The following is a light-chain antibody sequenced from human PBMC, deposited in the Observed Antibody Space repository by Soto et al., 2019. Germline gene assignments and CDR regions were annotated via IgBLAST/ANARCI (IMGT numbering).Light chain of an antibody. CDR1: QMITPSY. V-gene: IGKV3-20*01. CDR2: GAS. J-gene: IGKJ5*01. CDR3: QQYGGSPIT. Sequence: ELVLTQSPGSLSLSPGARATISCRASQMITPSYSAWYQQKPGQAPRLLISGASSRATGIPDRFSGSGSGTDFILTISRLEPEDFALYYCQQYGGSPITFGQGTRLEIK.